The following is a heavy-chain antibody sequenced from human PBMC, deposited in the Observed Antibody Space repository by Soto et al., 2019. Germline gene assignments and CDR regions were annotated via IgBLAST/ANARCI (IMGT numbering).Heavy chain of an antibody. V-gene: IGHV3-30-3*01. Sequence: QVQLVESGGGVVQPGRSLRLSCAASGFTFSSYAMHWVRQAPGKGLEWVAVISYDGSNKYYADSVKGRFTISRDNSKSTLYLQMNRLRAEDTAVYYWARAGQWLDRYYFDYWGQGALVTVSS. CDR2: ISYDGSNK. J-gene: IGHJ4*02. CDR3: ARAGQWLDRYYFDY. CDR1: GFTFSSYA. D-gene: IGHD6-19*01.